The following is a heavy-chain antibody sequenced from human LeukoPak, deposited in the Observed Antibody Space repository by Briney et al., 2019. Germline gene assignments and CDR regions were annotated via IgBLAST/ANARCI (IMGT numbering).Heavy chain of an antibody. V-gene: IGHV1-18*04. CDR3: ARDPRTAFDFWRGYSGFDY. D-gene: IGHD3-3*01. J-gene: IGHJ4*02. CDR1: GYTFTDYG. CDR2: ISGYNGQT. Sequence: GASVKVPCKASGYTFTDYGFSWVRQAPGQGLEWMGWISGYNGQTEYAENFQGRVIMTRDTSTSTVYMELRSLRSDDTARYYCARDPRTAFDFWRGYSGFDYWGQGTQVTVSS.